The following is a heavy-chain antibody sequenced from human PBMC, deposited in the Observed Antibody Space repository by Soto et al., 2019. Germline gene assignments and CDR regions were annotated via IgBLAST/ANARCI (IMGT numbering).Heavy chain of an antibody. CDR3: VRDYYDNSGYYDWFDP. CDR2: INAGNGIT. CDR1: GSTFTNYA. D-gene: IGHD3-22*01. V-gene: IGHV1-3*01. J-gene: IGHJ5*02. Sequence: VKFSCKASGSTFTNYAMHWVRQAPGQGLEWMGCINAGNGITKYSQRFQGRVIITRDTSASAAYMEVSSLRFEDTAVYYCVRDYYDNSGYYDWFDPWGQGTLVTVSS.